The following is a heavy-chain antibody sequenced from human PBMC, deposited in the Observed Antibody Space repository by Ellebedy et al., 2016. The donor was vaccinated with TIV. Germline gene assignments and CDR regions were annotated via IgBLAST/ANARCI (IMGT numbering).Heavy chain of an antibody. Sequence: GGSLRLXCAASGFIFRSYALTWVRQAPGKGLEWVSSIRGDYGSTYYADSVKGRFSISRDRSMNTLYLQMNSLRAEDTAIYYCAKGASLWVTDGFDLWGRGTVVAVSS. D-gene: IGHD3-16*01. CDR1: GFIFRSYA. CDR3: AKGASLWVTDGFDL. J-gene: IGHJ3*01. V-gene: IGHV3-23*01. CDR2: IRGDYGST.